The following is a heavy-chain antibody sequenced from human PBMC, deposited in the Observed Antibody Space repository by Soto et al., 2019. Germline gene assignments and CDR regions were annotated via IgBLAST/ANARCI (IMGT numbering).Heavy chain of an antibody. CDR2: VNPSGGST. Sequence: VKVSCKASGYIFTAYSMHWVRQAPGQGLEWMGVVNPSGGSTNYAQKFQGRISMTRDTSTNTVYMDLSSLTSEDTAVYYCAREENCSDGICYSEYFQRWGQGTLVTVSS. J-gene: IGHJ1*01. D-gene: IGHD2-15*01. CDR1: GYIFTAYS. V-gene: IGHV1-46*01. CDR3: AREENCSDGICYSEYFQR.